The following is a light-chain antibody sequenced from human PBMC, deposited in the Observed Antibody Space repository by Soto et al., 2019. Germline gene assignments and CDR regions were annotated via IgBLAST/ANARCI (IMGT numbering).Light chain of an antibody. Sequence: QAVVTQEPSLTESPGGTVTLTCGSNTGAVTSGHYAYWFQQKPGQAPRTLIYDTTNKHSWTPARFSGSLLGGKAALTLSGAQPEDEAEYYCLLFYSDARVFGGGTKLTVL. V-gene: IGLV7-46*01. J-gene: IGLJ2*01. CDR3: LLFYSDARV. CDR1: TGAVTSGHY. CDR2: DTT.